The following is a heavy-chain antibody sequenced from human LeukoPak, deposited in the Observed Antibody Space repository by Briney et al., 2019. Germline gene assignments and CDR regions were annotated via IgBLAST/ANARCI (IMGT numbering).Heavy chain of an antibody. J-gene: IGHJ4*02. CDR1: GGTFSSYA. D-gene: IGHD4-17*01. CDR3: ARDAMTSVTTSPYYFDY. CDR2: IIPIFGTA. V-gene: IGHV1-69*05. Sequence: SVKVSCKASGGTFSSYAISWVRQAPGQGLEWMGGIIPIFGTANYVQKFQGRVTMTKDTSTSTVYLELSSLRSGDTAVFYCARDAMTSVTTSPYYFDYWGQGTLVTVSS.